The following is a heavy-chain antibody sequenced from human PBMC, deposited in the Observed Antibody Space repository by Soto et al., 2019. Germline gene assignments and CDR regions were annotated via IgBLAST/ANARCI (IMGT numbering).Heavy chain of an antibody. J-gene: IGHJ4*02. CDR3: VRAVRSGGSYDFDY. Sequence: VQLVQSGAEVKKPGASVKVSCKASGYTFTSYDINWVRQATGQGLEWMGWMNPNSGNTGYARNFEGRVTMTRNTPITTAYMELSSLRSEDTAVYYCVRAVRSGGSYDFDYWGQGILVTVSS. CDR1: GYTFTSYD. V-gene: IGHV1-8*01. D-gene: IGHD2-15*01. CDR2: MNPNSGNT.